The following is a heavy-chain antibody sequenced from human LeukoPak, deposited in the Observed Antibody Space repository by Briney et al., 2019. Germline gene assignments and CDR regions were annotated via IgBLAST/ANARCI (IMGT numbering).Heavy chain of an antibody. CDR3: ASSNEFYYDTSTYVDY. CDR2: ISYDGSNK. D-gene: IGHD3-22*01. V-gene: IGHV3-30*03. J-gene: IGHJ4*02. CDR1: GFTFSSYG. Sequence: PGGSLRLSCAGSGFTFSSYGMHWVRQAPGKGLEWVSVISYDGSNKYYADSVKGRFTISRDNSKNTLYLQMNRLKPEDTAVYYCASSNEFYYDTSTYVDYWGQGTLVTVSS.